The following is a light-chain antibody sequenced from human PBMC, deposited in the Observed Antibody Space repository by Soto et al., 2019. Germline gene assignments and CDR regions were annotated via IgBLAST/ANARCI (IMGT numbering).Light chain of an antibody. CDR3: QQSYSTLLT. Sequence: DIQMTQSPSTLSASVGDRVTITCRASQSISSWLAWYQQKPGKAPKLLIYDASSLESGVPSRFSGNGSATEFTLTISSLQPEDFATYYCQQSYSTLLTFGQGTRLEI. CDR1: QSISSW. J-gene: IGKJ5*01. V-gene: IGKV1-5*01. CDR2: DAS.